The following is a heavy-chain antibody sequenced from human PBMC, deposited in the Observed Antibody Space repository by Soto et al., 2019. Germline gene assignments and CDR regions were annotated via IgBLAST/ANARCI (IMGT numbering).Heavy chain of an antibody. V-gene: IGHV3-21*01. Sequence: EVQLVESGGGLVKPGGSLRLSCAASGFTFSSYSMNWVRQAPGKGLEWVSSISSSSSYIYYADSVKGRFTISRDNAKNSLYLQMNSLRAEDTAVYYCARLLSNYYYYYMDVWGKGTTVTVSS. J-gene: IGHJ6*03. D-gene: IGHD2-8*02. CDR1: GFTFSSYS. CDR2: ISSSSSYI. CDR3: ARLLSNYYYYYMDV.